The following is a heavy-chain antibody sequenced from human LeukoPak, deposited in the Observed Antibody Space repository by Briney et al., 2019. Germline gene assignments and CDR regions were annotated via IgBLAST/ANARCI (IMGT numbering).Heavy chain of an antibody. CDR2: ISAYNGNT. J-gene: IGHJ3*02. Sequence: ASVKVSCKASGYTFTSYGISWVRQAPGQGLEWMGWISAYNGNTNYAQKLQGRVTMTTDTSTSTAYMELRSLRSDDTAVYYCARDRAPAWQLAQPHDAFDIWGQGTMVTVSS. CDR3: ARDRAPAWQLAQPHDAFDI. D-gene: IGHD1-26*01. V-gene: IGHV1-18*01. CDR1: GYTFTSYG.